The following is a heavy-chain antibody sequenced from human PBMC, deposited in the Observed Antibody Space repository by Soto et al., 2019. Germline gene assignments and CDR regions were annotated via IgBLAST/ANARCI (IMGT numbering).Heavy chain of an antibody. V-gene: IGHV3-7*05. CDR1: GFTFSSYW. CDR2: IKQDGSEK. D-gene: IGHD4-4*01. Sequence: EVQLVESGGGLVQPGGSLRLSCAASGFTFSSYWRSWVRQAPGKGLERVANIKQDGSEKYYVDSVKGRFTISRDNAKNSLYLQMNSLRAEDTAVYYCARDYRASYYYYGMDVWGLGTTVTVSS. J-gene: IGHJ6*02. CDR3: ARDYRASYYYYGMDV.